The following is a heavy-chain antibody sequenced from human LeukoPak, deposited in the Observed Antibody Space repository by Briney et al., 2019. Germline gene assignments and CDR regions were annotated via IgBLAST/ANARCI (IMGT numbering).Heavy chain of an antibody. CDR2: ISGSGGST. J-gene: IGHJ4*02. CDR1: GFTFSSYA. V-gene: IGHV3-23*01. Sequence: GGSLRLSCAASGFTFSSYAMSWVRQAPGKGLEWVSAISGSGGSTYYADSVKGRFTISRDNPKNTLYLQMNSLRAEDTAVYYCAKDRDSIAVAGSHDYWGQGTLVTVSS. CDR3: AKDRDSIAVAGSHDY. D-gene: IGHD6-19*01.